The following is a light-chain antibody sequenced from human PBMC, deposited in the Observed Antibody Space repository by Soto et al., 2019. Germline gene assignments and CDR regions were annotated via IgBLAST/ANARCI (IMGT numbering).Light chain of an antibody. Sequence: EIVLTQSPGTLSLSPGERATLSCRASQSVYSSYLAWYQRKAGQAPRLLIYGASNRATGIPDRFSASGSGTDFTLTISRLEPEDFAVYYCQQYGNSPYTFGQGTKLEI. CDR1: QSVYSSY. V-gene: IGKV3-20*01. CDR2: GAS. J-gene: IGKJ2*01. CDR3: QQYGNSPYT.